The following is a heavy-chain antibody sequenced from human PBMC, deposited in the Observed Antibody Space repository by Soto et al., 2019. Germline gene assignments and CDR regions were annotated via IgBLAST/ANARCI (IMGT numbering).Heavy chain of an antibody. D-gene: IGHD2-8*01. Sequence: GGSLRLSCAASGFTFSDYYMSWIRQAPGKGLEWVSYISSSGSTIYYADSVKGRFTISRDNAKNSLYLQMNSLRAEDTAVYYSARDCTNGVRYVAFDIWGQGTMVTVSS. CDR1: GFTFSDYY. V-gene: IGHV3-11*01. CDR2: ISSSGSTI. CDR3: ARDCTNGVRYVAFDI. J-gene: IGHJ3*02.